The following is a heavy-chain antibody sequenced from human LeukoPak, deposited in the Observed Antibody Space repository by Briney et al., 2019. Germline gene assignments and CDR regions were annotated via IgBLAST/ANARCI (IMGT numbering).Heavy chain of an antibody. J-gene: IGHJ3*02. D-gene: IGHD3-3*01. CDR1: GFTFSDYY. Sequence: PGGSLRLSCAASGFTFSDYYMSWIRQAPGKGLEWVSYISSSGSTIYYADPVKGRFTISRDNAKNSLYLQMNSLRAEDTAVYYCARASRYRITIFGVATDAFDIWGQGTMVTVSS. V-gene: IGHV3-11*01. CDR2: ISSSGSTI. CDR3: ARASRYRITIFGVATDAFDI.